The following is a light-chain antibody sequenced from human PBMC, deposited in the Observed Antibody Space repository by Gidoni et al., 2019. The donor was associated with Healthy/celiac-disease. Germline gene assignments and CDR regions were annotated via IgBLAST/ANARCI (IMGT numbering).Light chain of an antibody. CDR1: QSVSSH. Sequence: EIVLTQSPATLALSPGERATLSCRASQSVSSHLAWYQQKPGQAPRLLIYDASNRATGIPARVSGSGSGTDFTLTISSLEPEDFAVYYCQQRSNWPPEITFGQGTRLEIK. CDR3: QQRSNWPPEIT. V-gene: IGKV3-11*01. J-gene: IGKJ5*01. CDR2: DAS.